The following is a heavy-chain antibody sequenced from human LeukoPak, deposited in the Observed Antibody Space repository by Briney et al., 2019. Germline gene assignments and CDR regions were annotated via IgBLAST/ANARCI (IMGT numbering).Heavy chain of an antibody. CDR3: ARRYGGNPYYYYYYMDV. J-gene: IGHJ6*03. CDR2: MNPNSGNT. Sequence: ASVKVSCKASGYTFTSYDINWVRQATGQGLEWMGWMNPNSGNTGYAQKLQGRVTMTTDTSTSTAYMELRSLRSDDTAVYYCARRYGGNPYYYYYYMDVWGKGTTVTVS. D-gene: IGHD4-23*01. V-gene: IGHV1-8*01. CDR1: GYTFTSYD.